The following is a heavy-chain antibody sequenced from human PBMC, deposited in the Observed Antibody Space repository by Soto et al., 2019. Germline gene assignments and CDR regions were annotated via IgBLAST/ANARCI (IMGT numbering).Heavy chain of an antibody. CDR2: ISAYNGNT. CDR3: ARVQPAYYYDSSGYVDY. Sequence: ASVKVSCKASGYTFTSYVISWVRHAPGQGLEWMGWISAYNGNTNYAQKLQGRVTMTTDTSTSTAYMELRSLRSDDTAVYYCARVQPAYYYDSSGYVDYWGQGTLVTVSS. D-gene: IGHD3-22*01. J-gene: IGHJ4*02. CDR1: GYTFTSYV. V-gene: IGHV1-18*01.